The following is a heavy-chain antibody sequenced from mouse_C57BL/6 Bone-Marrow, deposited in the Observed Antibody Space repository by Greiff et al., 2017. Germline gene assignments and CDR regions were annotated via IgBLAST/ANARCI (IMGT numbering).Heavy chain of an antibody. D-gene: IGHD1-1*01. CDR1: GYTFTSYW. V-gene: IGHV1-52*01. CDR2: IDPSDSET. CDR3: ARVYYYGSPWFAY. J-gene: IGHJ3*01. Sequence: VQLQQPGAELVRPGSSVKLSCKASGYTFTSYWMHWVKQRPIQGLEWIGNIDPSDSETNYNQKFKDKATLTVDKSSSTAYMQLSSLTSEDSAVYYCARVYYYGSPWFAYWGQGTLVTVSA.